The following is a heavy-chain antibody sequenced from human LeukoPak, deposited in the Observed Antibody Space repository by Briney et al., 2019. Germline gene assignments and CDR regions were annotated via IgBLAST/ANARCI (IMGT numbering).Heavy chain of an antibody. D-gene: IGHD2-8*01. V-gene: IGHV4-39*07. Sequence: SETLCLTCTVSGGSISSSSYYWGWIRQPPGKGLEWIGSIYYSGSTYYNPSLKSRVTISVDTSKNQFSLKLSSVTAADTAVYYCARIVPKPYGSYWYFDLWGRGTLVTVSS. J-gene: IGHJ2*01. CDR2: IYYSGST. CDR1: GGSISSSSYY. CDR3: ARIVPKPYGSYWYFDL.